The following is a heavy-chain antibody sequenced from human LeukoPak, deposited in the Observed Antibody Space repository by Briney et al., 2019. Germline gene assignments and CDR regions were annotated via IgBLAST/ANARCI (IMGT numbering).Heavy chain of an antibody. CDR1: GGSINNHY. Sequence: SETLSLTCTVSGGSINNHYWSWIRQSPGTGLEWIGYVYSSGSTKYNPSLESRVTISVDTSKNQFSLRLSSVTAADTAVYYCTRDRKYCDDSGGYSPSYCYGMDVWGQGTTVTVFS. D-gene: IGHD3-22*01. J-gene: IGHJ6*02. V-gene: IGHV4-59*11. CDR3: TRDRKYCDDSGGYSPSYCYGMDV. CDR2: VYSSGST.